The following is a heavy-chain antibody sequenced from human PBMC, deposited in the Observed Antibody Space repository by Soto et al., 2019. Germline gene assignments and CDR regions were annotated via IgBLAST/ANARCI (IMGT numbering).Heavy chain of an antibody. Sequence: GGSLRLSCAASGVTVSSNYMSWVRQSPGKGLEWVSVIYSGGSTYYADSVKGRFTVSRDNSKNTLYLQMNSLRAEDTAVYYCARVRYSSSWAPYYFDYWGQGTLVTVS. CDR3: ARVRYSSSWAPYYFDY. CDR1: GVTVSSNY. D-gene: IGHD6-13*01. J-gene: IGHJ4*02. V-gene: IGHV3-53*01. CDR2: IYSGGST.